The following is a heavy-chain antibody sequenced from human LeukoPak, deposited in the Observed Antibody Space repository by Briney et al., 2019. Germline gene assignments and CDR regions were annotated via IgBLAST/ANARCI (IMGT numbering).Heavy chain of an antibody. V-gene: IGHV3-7*04. D-gene: IGHD3-10*01. J-gene: IGHJ4*02. CDR1: GFTFSTYW. CDR3: ARDYYASGSHDY. Sequence: GGSLRLSCVASGFTFSTYWMSWVRQAPGKGLEWVGNIKQDGSKTYYVDSVKGRFTISRDNAKNSLYLQMNSLRAEDTALYYCARDYYASGSHDYWGQGTLVTVSS. CDR2: IKQDGSKT.